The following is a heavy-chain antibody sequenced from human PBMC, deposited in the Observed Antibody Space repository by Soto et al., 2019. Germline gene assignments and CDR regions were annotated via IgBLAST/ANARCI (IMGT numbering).Heavy chain of an antibody. CDR3: ARDLRTDRSSSWYWYFGL. J-gene: IGHJ2*01. D-gene: IGHD6-13*01. Sequence: QVQLQESGPGVVKPSQTLSLTCTVSGGSIYSGGYYWSWIRQHPGKGLEWIGYIYDSGSTYYNPSLKSRVRISGDTSKNQFSLKLNSVTVADTAVYYCARDLRTDRSSSWYWYFGLWGRGTLVTVSS. CDR2: IYDSGST. V-gene: IGHV4-31*03. CDR1: GGSIYSGGYY.